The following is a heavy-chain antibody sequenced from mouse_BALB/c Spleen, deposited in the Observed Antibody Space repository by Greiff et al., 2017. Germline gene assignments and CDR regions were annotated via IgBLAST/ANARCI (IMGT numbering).Heavy chain of an antibody. V-gene: IGHV5-9-4*01. CDR3: AREDDYAFDY. CDR2: ISSGGSYT. D-gene: IGHD2-4*01. CDR1: GFTFSSYA. J-gene: IGHJ2*01. Sequence: EVQVVESGGGLVKPGGSLKLSCAASGFTFSSYAMSWVRQSPEKRLEWVAEISSGGSYTYYPDTVTGRFTISRDNAKNTLYLEMSSLRSEDTAMYYCAREDDYAFDYWGQGTTLTVSS.